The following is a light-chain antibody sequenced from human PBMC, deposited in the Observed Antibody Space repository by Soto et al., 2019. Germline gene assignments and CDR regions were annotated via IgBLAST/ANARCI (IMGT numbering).Light chain of an antibody. CDR2: KAS. V-gene: IGKV1-5*03. CDR3: QQYNNWPPKHT. CDR1: QTISSW. Sequence: DIQMTQSPSTLSGSVGDRVTITCRASQTISSWLAWYQQKPGKAPKLLIYKASTLKSGVPSRFSGSGSGTEFTLTISSLQSDDFAVYYCQQYNNWPPKHTFGQGTKLEIK. J-gene: IGKJ2*01.